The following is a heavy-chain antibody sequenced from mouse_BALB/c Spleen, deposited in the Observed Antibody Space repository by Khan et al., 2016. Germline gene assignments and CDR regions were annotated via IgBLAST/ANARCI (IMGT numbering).Heavy chain of an antibody. V-gene: IGHV3-2*02. Sequence: EVQLQESGPGLVKPSQSLSLTCTVSGYSITSDYAWNWIRQFPGNRLEWMGYISYSGSTSYNPYLKSRISITRDTSKNQFFLQLNSVTSEDTATYYCARSDYGDKDAMGYWGQGTSVTVSS. CDR1: GYSITSDYA. CDR2: ISYSGST. D-gene: IGHD1-1*01. J-gene: IGHJ4*01. CDR3: ARSDYGDKDAMGY.